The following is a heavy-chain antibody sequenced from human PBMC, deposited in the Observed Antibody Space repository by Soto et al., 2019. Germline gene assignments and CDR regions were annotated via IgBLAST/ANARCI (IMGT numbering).Heavy chain of an antibody. CDR1: GGTFSSYA. J-gene: IGHJ4*02. CDR2: IIPIFGTA. CDR3: ASRDGSKGSYYFDY. V-gene: IGHV1-69*13. D-gene: IGHD2-21*01. Sequence: EASVKVSCKASGGTFSSYAISWVRQAPGQGLEWMGGIIPIFGTANYAQKFQGRVTITADESTSTAYMELSSLRSEDTAVYYCASRDGSKGSYYFDYWGQGTLVTVSS.